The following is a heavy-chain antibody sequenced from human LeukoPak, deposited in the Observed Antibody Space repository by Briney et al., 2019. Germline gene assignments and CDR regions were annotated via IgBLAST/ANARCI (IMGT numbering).Heavy chain of an antibody. CDR2: IKLDGSEN. CDR1: GFTFSSYW. J-gene: IGHJ4*02. Sequence: GGSLRLTCAASGFTFSSYWMNWVRQAPGKGLEWVASIKLDGSENRYVDSVKGRFTISRDNSKNTVYLQMNSLTADDTAVYYCAKTTVGYSSGRYPGWPADCWGQGTLVTVSS. CDR3: AKTTVGYSSGRYPGWPADC. V-gene: IGHV3-7*03. D-gene: IGHD6-19*01.